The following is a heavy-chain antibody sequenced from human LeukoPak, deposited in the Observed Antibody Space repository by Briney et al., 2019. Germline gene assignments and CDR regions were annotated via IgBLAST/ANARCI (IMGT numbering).Heavy chain of an antibody. CDR1: GFTFSNNE. CDR3: ASFSRLSSFGY. J-gene: IGHJ4*02. D-gene: IGHD4/OR15-4a*01. CDR2: ISSSGSTT. Sequence: GGSLRLSCAASGFTFSNNEMNWVRQAPGKGPEWVSYISSSGSTTYYADSVKGRLTISRDNAKNSLYLQMNNLRAEDTAVYYCASFSRLSSFGYRGQGTLVTVSS. V-gene: IGHV3-48*03.